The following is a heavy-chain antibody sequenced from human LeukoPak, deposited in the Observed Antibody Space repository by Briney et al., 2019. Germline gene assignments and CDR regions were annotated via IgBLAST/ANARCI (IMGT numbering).Heavy chain of an antibody. J-gene: IGHJ4*02. Sequence: GGSLRLSCAASGFTFSSYAMSWVRQAPGKGLEWVSVISNSGGSTYYADSVKGRFTISRDNSKNTSYLQMNSLRAEDTAVYYCAKGVRFGESNFDYWGQGTLVTVSS. CDR1: GFTFSSYA. V-gene: IGHV3-23*01. CDR2: ISNSGGST. CDR3: AKGVRFGESNFDY. D-gene: IGHD3-10*01.